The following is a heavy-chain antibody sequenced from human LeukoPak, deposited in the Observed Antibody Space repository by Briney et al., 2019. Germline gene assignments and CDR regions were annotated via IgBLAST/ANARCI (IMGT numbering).Heavy chain of an antibody. Sequence: GGSLRLSCAASGFTFSSYAMSWVRQAPGKGLEWVSAISGSGGSTYYADSVKGRFTISRDNAKNSLYLQMNSLRAEDTAVYYCAKGYSSTQNDHMDVWGKGTTVTVSS. CDR2: ISGSGGST. CDR1: GFTFSSYA. CDR3: AKGYSSTQNDHMDV. V-gene: IGHV3-23*01. D-gene: IGHD6-19*01. J-gene: IGHJ6*03.